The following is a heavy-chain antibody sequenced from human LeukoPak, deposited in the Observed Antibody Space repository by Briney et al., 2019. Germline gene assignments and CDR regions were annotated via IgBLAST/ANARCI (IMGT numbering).Heavy chain of an antibody. Sequence: ASVKVSCKASGGTFSSYAISWVRQAPGQGLEWMGGIIPIFGTANCAQKFQGRVTITADESTSTAYMELSSLRSEDTAVYYCARVQRVKFPLKYYFDYWGQGTLVTVSS. CDR3: ARVQRVKFPLKYYFDY. J-gene: IGHJ4*02. D-gene: IGHD3-10*01. CDR1: GGTFSSYA. CDR2: IIPIFGTA. V-gene: IGHV1-69*13.